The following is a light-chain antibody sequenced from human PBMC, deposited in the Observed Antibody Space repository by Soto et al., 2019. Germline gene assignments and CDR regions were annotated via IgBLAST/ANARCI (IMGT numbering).Light chain of an antibody. V-gene: IGLV2-14*01. Sequence: QSALTQPASVSGSPGQSITIPCTGTSSDVGGYNYISWYQQHPGKAPKLMIYAVTDRPSGVSSRFSGSKSGITASLTISGLQAEDEADYDCRSYTSSSTLFGSGTQVT. J-gene: IGLJ1*01. CDR1: SSDVGGYNY. CDR3: RSYTSSSTL. CDR2: AVT.